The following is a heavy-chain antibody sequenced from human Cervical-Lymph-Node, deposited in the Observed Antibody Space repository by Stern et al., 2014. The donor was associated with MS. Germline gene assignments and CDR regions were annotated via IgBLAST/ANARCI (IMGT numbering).Heavy chain of an antibody. CDR3: AHTMVTFDEGYGLDV. CDR1: GFSLTTSGVG. Sequence: QVTLRESGPTLVKPTQTLTLTCTFSGFSLTTSGVGVAWFRQPPGKALEWLAVIYWDDDERNSPSLKTRLTITKDTSKNQVVLTMANMDPVDTATYYCAHTMVTFDEGYGLDVWGQGTTVTVSS. V-gene: IGHV2-5*02. CDR2: IYWDDDE. D-gene: IGHD2-21*02. J-gene: IGHJ6*02.